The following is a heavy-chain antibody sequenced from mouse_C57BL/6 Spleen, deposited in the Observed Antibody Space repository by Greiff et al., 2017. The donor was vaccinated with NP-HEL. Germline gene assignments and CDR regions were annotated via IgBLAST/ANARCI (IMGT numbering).Heavy chain of an antibody. CDR3: ARHWDVHY. V-gene: IGHV1-82*01. D-gene: IGHD4-1*01. J-gene: IGHJ2*01. Sequence: QVQLQQSGPELVKPGASVKISCKASGYAFSSSWMNWVKQRPGKGLEWIGRIYPGDGDTNYNGKFKGKATLTADKSSSTAYMQLSSLTSEDSAVYFCARHWDVHYWGQGTTLTVSS. CDR1: GYAFSSSW. CDR2: IYPGDGDT.